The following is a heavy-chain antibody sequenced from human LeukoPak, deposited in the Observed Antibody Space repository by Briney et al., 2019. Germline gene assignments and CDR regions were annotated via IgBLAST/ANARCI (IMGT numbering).Heavy chain of an antibody. CDR3: ARAVRYSSGYFDY. V-gene: IGHV3-64*01. CDR1: GFTFSSYA. J-gene: IGHJ4*02. CDR2: ISSNGGST. Sequence: GGSLRLSCAASGFTFSSYAMHWVRQAPGKGLEYVSAISSNGGSTYYANSVKGRFTISRDNSKNTLYLQMVSLRAEDMAVYYCARAVRYSSGYFDYWGQGTLVTVSS. D-gene: IGHD6-19*01.